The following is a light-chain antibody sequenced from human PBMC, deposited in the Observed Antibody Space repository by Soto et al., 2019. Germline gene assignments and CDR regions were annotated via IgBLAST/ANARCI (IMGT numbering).Light chain of an antibody. CDR1: QSVLYSSNNKNC. CDR2: WAS. J-gene: IGKJ2*01. Sequence: DIVMTQSPDSLAVSLGERATINCKSSQSVLYSSNNKNCLAWYQQKPGQPPKLLIYWASTRESGVPDRFSGSGPQTDFTLTISSLQAEDVAVYYCQQYYSSPVAFGQGTKLEIK. CDR3: QQYYSSPVA. V-gene: IGKV4-1*01.